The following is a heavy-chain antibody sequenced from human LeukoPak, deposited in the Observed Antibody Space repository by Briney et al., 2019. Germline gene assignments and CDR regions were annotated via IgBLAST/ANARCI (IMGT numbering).Heavy chain of an antibody. V-gene: IGHV3-53*01. Sequence: PGGSLILSCAASGFTVRNNYMIWIRQAPGKGLEWVSVIHNFGSTYYADSVQGRFTISRENSENTLHLQMNSLRFEDTAVYYCARGRVGDHSGSYYFDYWGQGTLVTVSS. J-gene: IGHJ4*02. D-gene: IGHD1-26*01. CDR3: ARGRVGDHSGSYYFDY. CDR1: GFTVRNNY. CDR2: IHNFGST.